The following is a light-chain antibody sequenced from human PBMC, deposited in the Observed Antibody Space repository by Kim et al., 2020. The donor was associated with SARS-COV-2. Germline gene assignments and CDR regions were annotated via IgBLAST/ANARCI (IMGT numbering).Light chain of an antibody. CDR3: QSYNRDNVL. Sequence: GKPTTTPCPRSSGSIDDNYVQWYQQRPGAVPTTVIYEDDQRPSGFSDRFSGSIDHSSNSASLTISGLRTEDEADYYCQSYNRDNVLFGGGTKLTVL. V-gene: IGLV6-57*03. J-gene: IGLJ2*01. CDR2: EDD. CDR1: SGSIDDNY.